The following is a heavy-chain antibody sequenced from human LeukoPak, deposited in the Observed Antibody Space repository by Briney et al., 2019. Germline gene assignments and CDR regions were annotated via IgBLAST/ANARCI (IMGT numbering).Heavy chain of an antibody. V-gene: IGHV3-21*01. D-gene: IGHD3-16*01. Sequence: GGSLRLSCAASGFTFSSYSMNWVRQAPGKGLEWVSSISSSSSYIYYADSVKGRFTISRDNAKNSLYLQMNSLRAEDTAVYYCARGSWGRSDDAFDIWGQGTMVTVSS. CDR1: GFTFSSYS. J-gene: IGHJ3*02. CDR2: ISSSSSYI. CDR3: ARGSWGRSDDAFDI.